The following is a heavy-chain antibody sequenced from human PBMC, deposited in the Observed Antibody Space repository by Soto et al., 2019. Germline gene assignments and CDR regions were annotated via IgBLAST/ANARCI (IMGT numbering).Heavy chain of an antibody. Sequence: SETLSLTCTVSGGSVSSASYYWSWIRQPPGKGLEWIGSIYHSGNTNYNPSLKSRVTISVDTSKNQFSLELSSVTPADTAVYYCARDAWSTIFDGMDVWGQGTTVTVSS. CDR2: IYHSGNT. D-gene: IGHD3-3*01. V-gene: IGHV4-61*01. J-gene: IGHJ6*02. CDR1: GGSVSSASYY. CDR3: ARDAWSTIFDGMDV.